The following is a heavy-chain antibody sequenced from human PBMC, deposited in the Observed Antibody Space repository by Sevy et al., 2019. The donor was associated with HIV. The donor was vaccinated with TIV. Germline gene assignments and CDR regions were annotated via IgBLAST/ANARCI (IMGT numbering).Heavy chain of an antibody. J-gene: IGHJ5*02. CDR1: GFTFSSYS. Sequence: GGSLRLSCAASGFTFSSYSMNWVRQAPGKGLEWVSSISSSGTPIFYADSVKGRFTISRDNAKNSLYLQMNSLRDDDTAVYYCARGSGSSWFFSWGQGTLVTVSS. V-gene: IGHV3-21*01. CDR3: ARGSGSSWFFS. CDR2: ISSSGTPI. D-gene: IGHD6-13*01.